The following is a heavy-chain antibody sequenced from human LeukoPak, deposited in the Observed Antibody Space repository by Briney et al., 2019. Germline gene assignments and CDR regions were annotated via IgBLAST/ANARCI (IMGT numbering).Heavy chain of an antibody. CDR3: ARLGIAAAAYFDY. CDR2: IYYSGST. Sequence: SETLSLTCTVSGGSISSGGYYWSWIRQHPGKGLEWIGYIYYSGSTHYNSTLKSRVTKSVDTSKNQCSLKLISVTAADTAVYYGARLGIAAAAYFDYWGQGNLVTVSS. J-gene: IGHJ4*02. D-gene: IGHD6-13*01. CDR1: GGSISSGGYY. V-gene: IGHV4-31*03.